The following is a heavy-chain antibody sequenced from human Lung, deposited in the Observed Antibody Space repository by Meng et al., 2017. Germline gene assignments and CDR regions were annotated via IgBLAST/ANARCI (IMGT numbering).Heavy chain of an antibody. CDR3: ARGGVTTDD. J-gene: IGHJ4*02. CDR2: ITGDGSST. CDR1: GFTFSTHW. V-gene: IGHV3-74*01. Sequence: VQVVESGGGLVQPWGSLSLSCAASGFTFSTHWMHWVRQAPGKGLEWVSRITGDGSSTIYADSVQGRFTMSRDNAKNTLSLQMNSLRAEDTAVYYCARGGVTTDDWGQGTLVTVSS. D-gene: IGHD4-17*01.